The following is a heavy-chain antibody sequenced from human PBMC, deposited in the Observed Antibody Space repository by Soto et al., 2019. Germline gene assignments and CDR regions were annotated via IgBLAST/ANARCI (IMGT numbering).Heavy chain of an antibody. Sequence: GESLKISCKGSGYSFTSYWIGWVRQMPGKGLEWMGIIYPGDSDTRYSTSFQGQVTISADKSISTAYLQWSSLKASDTAMYYCARYTAYSITMTQYYYYGMDVWGQGTTVTVSS. CDR1: GYSFTSYW. D-gene: IGHD3-22*01. CDR3: ARYTAYSITMTQYYYYGMDV. J-gene: IGHJ6*02. CDR2: IYPGDSDT. V-gene: IGHV5-51*01.